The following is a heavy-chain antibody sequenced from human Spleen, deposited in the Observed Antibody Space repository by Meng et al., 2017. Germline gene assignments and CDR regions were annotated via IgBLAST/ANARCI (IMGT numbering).Heavy chain of an antibody. CDR3: ARGAGPTDSYFDH. D-gene: IGHD4-17*01. CDR1: GGPISSGAYY. Sequence: QVQLQESGPGLVKPSQPLSLTCTVSGGPISSGAYYWNWIRQPPGKGLEWIGYIYYTGTTDYNPSLKSLVTISMDTSKSQFSLRLSSVTAADTAVYYCARGAGPTDSYFDHWGQGTLVTVSS. CDR2: IYYTGTT. V-gene: IGHV4-31*01. J-gene: IGHJ4*02.